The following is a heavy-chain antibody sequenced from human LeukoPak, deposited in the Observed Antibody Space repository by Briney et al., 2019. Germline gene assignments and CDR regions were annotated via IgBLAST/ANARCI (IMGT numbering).Heavy chain of an antibody. D-gene: IGHD6-19*01. CDR3: ARDRKGYSSGWLDY. CDR2: IISILGIA. Sequence: SVKVSCKASGGTFSSYAISWVRQAPGQGLEWMGRIISILGIANYAQKFQGRVTITADKSTSTAYMELSSLRSEDTAVYYCARDRKGYSSGWLDYWGQGTLVTVSS. J-gene: IGHJ4*02. V-gene: IGHV1-69*04. CDR1: GGTFSSYA.